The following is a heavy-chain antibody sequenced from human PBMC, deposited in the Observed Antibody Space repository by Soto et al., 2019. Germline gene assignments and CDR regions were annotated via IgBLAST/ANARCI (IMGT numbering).Heavy chain of an antibody. CDR1: GYTFTDNG. Sequence: ASVKVSCKASGYTFTDNGVSLMRQAPGQGLEWMGWINPNNGNTKYAQNFQGRVTMTTDTSTSTAYVELRSLRSDDTAMYYCARSSISGIFYYYYWGQGTLVTVSS. V-gene: IGHV1-18*01. CDR2: INPNNGNT. CDR3: ARSSISGIFYYYY. D-gene: IGHD3-10*01. J-gene: IGHJ4*02.